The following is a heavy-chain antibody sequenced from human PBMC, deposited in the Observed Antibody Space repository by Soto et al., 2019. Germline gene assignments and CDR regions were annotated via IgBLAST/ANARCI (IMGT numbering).Heavy chain of an antibody. J-gene: IGHJ4*02. CDR2: ISPKSGGT. CDR3: ARQGNGAEGFDY. CDR1: GYTFINYY. V-gene: IGHV1-2*02. D-gene: IGHD4-17*01. Sequence: ASVKVSCKASGYTFINYYMHWVRQAPGQGFEWMGRISPKSGGTNYAQKFQGRVRMTWDTSLKTAYMELSSLKPSDTAMYYCARQGNGAEGFDYWGQGTLVTVSS.